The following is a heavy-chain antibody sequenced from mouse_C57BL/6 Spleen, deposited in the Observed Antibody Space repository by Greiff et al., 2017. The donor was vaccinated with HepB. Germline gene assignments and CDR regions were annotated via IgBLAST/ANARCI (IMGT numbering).Heavy chain of an antibody. CDR1: GFTFSDYY. J-gene: IGHJ1*03. Sequence: EVNVVESEGGLVQPGSSMKLSCTASGFTFSDYYMAWVRQVPEKGLEWVANINYDGSSTYYLDSLKSRFIISRDNAKNILYLQMSSLKSEDTATYYCARVRGGSSYYWYFDVWGTGTTVTVSS. CDR3: ARVRGGSSYYWYFDV. D-gene: IGHD1-1*01. V-gene: IGHV5-16*01. CDR2: INYDGSST.